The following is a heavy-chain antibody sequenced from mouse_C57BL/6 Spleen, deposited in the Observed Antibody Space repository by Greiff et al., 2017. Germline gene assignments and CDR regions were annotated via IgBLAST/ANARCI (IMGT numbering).Heavy chain of an antibody. V-gene: IGHV3-6*01. CDR3: ARPKGLYFDV. J-gene: IGHJ1*03. Sequence: EVQLVESGPGLVKPSQSLSLTCSVSGYSFTSGYYWNWNRQSPGNQLVWVGYISYDGSNNYNPSFKNRISITRDTSTNQFFLKLNSVTTEATATYCGARPKGLYFDVWGTGTTVTVSS. CDR2: ISYDGSN. CDR1: GYSFTSGYY. D-gene: IGHD1-3*01.